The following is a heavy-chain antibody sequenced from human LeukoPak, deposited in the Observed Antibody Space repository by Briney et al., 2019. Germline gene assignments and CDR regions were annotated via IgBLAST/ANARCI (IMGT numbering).Heavy chain of an antibody. CDR2: XXQDGSEK. CDR1: XXTXXXXX. Sequence: GGSLRLXCAASXXTXXXXXXXXXRQAXGXXXXXXXXXXQDGSEKYYVDSVKGRFTISRDNAKSSLYLQMNSLRAEDTAVYYCAREGCGGSCYETTGFDYWGQGTLVTVSS. CDR3: AREGCGGSCYETTGFDY. V-gene: IGHV3-7*01. D-gene: IGHD2-15*01. J-gene: IGHJ4*02.